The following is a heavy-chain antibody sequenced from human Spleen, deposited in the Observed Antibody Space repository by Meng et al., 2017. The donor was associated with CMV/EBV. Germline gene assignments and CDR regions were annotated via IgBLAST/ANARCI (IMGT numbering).Heavy chain of an antibody. CDR1: GFTFGRYD. J-gene: IGHJ6*02. V-gene: IGHV3-30-3*01. CDR3: TKDFFEGGYYYGMDV. D-gene: IGHD3-3*01. Sequence: GESLKISCAASGFTFGRYDMHWVRQAPGKGLEWVAVISHDGSGKYYADSVKGRFTISRDNSRNTLSLQMNSLRAEDTAVYYCTKDFFEGGYYYGMDVWGQGTTVTVSS. CDR2: ISHDGSGK.